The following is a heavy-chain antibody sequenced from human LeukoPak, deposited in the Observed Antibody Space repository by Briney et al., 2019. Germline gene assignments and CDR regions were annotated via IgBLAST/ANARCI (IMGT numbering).Heavy chain of an antibody. CDR2: ISYDGSNK. V-gene: IGHV3-30*18. D-gene: IGHD3-22*01. CDR1: GFTFSSYG. Sequence: PGRSLRLSCAASGFTFSSYGMHWVRQAPGKGLEWVAVISYDGSNKYYADSVKGRFTISRDNSKNTLYLQMNSLRAEDTAVYYCANHPDYYDRSGPLGYWGQGALVTVSS. J-gene: IGHJ4*02. CDR3: ANHPDYYDRSGPLGY.